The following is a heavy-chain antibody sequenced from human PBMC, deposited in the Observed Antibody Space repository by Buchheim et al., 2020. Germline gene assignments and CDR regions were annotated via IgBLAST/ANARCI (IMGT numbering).Heavy chain of an antibody. D-gene: IGHD2-21*01. Sequence: HVQLRESGPGLVKPSETLSLTCTVSSGSVGSRTYHWSWIRQPPGKGLEWIGHISYTESTNYSPSLKSRATISVDMSKNQFSLKLTSMTAADTAVYYCARDSHTLYSAGFDPWGQGTL. V-gene: IGHV4-61*01. CDR3: ARDSHTLYSAGFDP. CDR2: ISYTEST. CDR1: SGSVGSRTYH. J-gene: IGHJ5*02.